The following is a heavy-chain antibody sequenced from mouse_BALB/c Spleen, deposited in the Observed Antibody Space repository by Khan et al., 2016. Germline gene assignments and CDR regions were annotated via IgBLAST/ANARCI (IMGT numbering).Heavy chain of an antibody. Sequence: VQLQQSGAEFVKPGASVKLSCTASGFNIKDTYIHWVKQSPEQGLEWIGGIDPANGNTKFDPKFQGKATITTDTSSNTAYLQLSSLTSEDTAVYYCVRPFYAGYYGVAYWGQGTLVTVSA. CDR2: IDPANGNT. CDR1: GFNIKDTY. V-gene: IGHV14-3*02. CDR3: VRPFYAGYYGVAY. D-gene: IGHD2-3*01. J-gene: IGHJ3*01.